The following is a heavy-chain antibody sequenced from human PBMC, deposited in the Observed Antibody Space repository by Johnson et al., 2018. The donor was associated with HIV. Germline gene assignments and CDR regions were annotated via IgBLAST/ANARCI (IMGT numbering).Heavy chain of an antibody. J-gene: IGHJ3*02. V-gene: IGHV3-23*04. CDR2: ISGNGGSA. CDR1: GFTFSDYY. Sequence: EVQLVESGGGVVQPGRSLRLSCAASGFTFSDYYMSWVRQAPGQGLQWVSVISGNGGSAYYADSVKGRFIISRDNSKNTLFLQMNSLRAEDTAVYHCAKGRYSSSWYLAGAFDIWGRGTMVTVSS. D-gene: IGHD6-13*01. CDR3: AKGRYSSSWYLAGAFDI.